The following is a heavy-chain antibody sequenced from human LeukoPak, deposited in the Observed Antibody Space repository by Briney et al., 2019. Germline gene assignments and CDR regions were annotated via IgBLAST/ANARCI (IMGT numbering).Heavy chain of an antibody. CDR2: MNPDSGNT. CDR3: ARVPPGRANY. J-gene: IGHJ4*02. V-gene: IGHV1-8*01. CDR1: GYTFTSYD. D-gene: IGHD2-15*01. Sequence: GASLKVACKASGYTFTSYDINWVRQATGQGLEWMGWMNPDSGNTGSAQNFQGRLTMTRNTSISTAYMELSSLTSDDTAVYYCARVPPGRANYCGQGTLVTVPS.